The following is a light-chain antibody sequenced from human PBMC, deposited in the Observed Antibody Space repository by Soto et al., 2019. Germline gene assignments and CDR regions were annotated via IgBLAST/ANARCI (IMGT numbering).Light chain of an antibody. CDR1: QGISSY. Sequence: DIQLTQSPSFLSASVGDRVTITCRASQGISSYLAWYQQKPGKAPKLLIYAASTLQSGVPSRFSGSGSGTEFPLTISCLQPEDFATDYCQHFKSYSYTVGQGTKLEIK. V-gene: IGKV1-9*01. CDR3: QHFKSYSYT. J-gene: IGKJ2*01. CDR2: AAS.